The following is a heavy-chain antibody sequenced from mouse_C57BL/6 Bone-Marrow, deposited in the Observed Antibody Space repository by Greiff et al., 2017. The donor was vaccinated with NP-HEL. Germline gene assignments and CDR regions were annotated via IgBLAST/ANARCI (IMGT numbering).Heavy chain of an antibody. CDR1: GFTFTDYY. CDR2: LRNKANGYTT. V-gene: IGHV7-3*01. Sequence: DVQLVESGGGLVQPGGSLSLSCAASGFTFTDYYMSWVRQPPGKALEWLGFLRNKANGYTTEYSASVKGRFTISRDNSQSILYLQMNALRAEDSATYYCARYGSSSAWFAYWGQGTLVTVSA. J-gene: IGHJ3*01. D-gene: IGHD1-1*01. CDR3: ARYGSSSAWFAY.